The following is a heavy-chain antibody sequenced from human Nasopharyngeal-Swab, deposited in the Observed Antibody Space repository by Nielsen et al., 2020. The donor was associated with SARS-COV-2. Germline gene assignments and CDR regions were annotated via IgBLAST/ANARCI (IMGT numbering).Heavy chain of an antibody. CDR1: GFTFNTYA. CDR3: AKDRDSGDDSGEYYHYYGMDV. J-gene: IGHJ6*02. CDR2: ISGADDST. Sequence: RGSLRLSCAASGFTFNTYAISWVRQAPGRGLEWVSAISGADDSTKYADSVKGRFTISRDNSKNTLDLQMNSLRAEDTAMYYCAKDRDSGDDSGEYYHYYGMDVWGQGTSVTVS. V-gene: IGHV3-23*01. D-gene: IGHD5-12*01.